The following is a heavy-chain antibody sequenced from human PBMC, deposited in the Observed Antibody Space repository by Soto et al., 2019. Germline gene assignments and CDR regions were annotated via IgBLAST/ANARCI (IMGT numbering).Heavy chain of an antibody. V-gene: IGHV4-34*01. CDR1: GGSFSDYS. D-gene: IGHD7-27*01. CDR2: INHSGST. J-gene: IGHJ4*02. Sequence: SETLSLTCAVYGGSFSDYSWTWIRQPPGKGLEWIGEINHSGSTYYNPSLKSRVTISVDTSKNQFSLKLSSVTAADTAVYYCARRWGRTFDYWGQGTLVT. CDR3: ARRWGRTFDY.